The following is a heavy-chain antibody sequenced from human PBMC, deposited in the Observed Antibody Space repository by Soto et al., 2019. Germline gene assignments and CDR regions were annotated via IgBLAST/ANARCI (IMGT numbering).Heavy chain of an antibody. CDR3: ARFIPGTGSDY. CDR2: IYYSGST. Sequence: SETLSLTCTVSGGSISSGGYYWSWIRQHPGKGLEWIGYIYYSGSTYYNPSLKSRVTISVDTSKNQFSLKLSSVTAADPAVYYCARFIPGTGSDYWGQGTLVTVSS. CDR1: GGSISSGGYY. D-gene: IGHD1-20*01. V-gene: IGHV4-31*03. J-gene: IGHJ4*02.